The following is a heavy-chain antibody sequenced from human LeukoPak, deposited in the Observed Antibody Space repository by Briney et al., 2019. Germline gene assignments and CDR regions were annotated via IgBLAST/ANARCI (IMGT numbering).Heavy chain of an antibody. D-gene: IGHD4-23*01. CDR3: ARAGLYGGQPGDYYYYYGMDV. CDR2: IYYSGST. CDR1: GGSISSGGYY. V-gene: IGHV4-31*03. Sequence: SETLSLTCTVSGGSISSGGYYWSWIRQHPGKGLEWIGYIYYSGSTYYNPSLKSRVTISVDTSKNQFSLKLSSVTAADTAVYYCARAGLYGGQPGDYYYYYGMDVWGQGTTVTVSS. J-gene: IGHJ6*02.